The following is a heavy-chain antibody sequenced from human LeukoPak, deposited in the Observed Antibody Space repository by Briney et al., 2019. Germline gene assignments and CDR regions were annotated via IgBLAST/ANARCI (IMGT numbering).Heavy chain of an antibody. CDR2: IYGGGST. CDR3: ARVTYYGYITFLDY. V-gene: IGHV3-66*01. CDR1: GFTVTSNY. D-gene: IGHD5-24*01. Sequence: GGSLRLSRTASGFTVTSNYMTWVRQAPGRGLEWLSLIYGGGSTHYADSVKGRFTISRDDSRKTMYLHMKSLRVEDTAVYFCARVTYYGYITFLDYWGQGTLVTVSS. J-gene: IGHJ4*02.